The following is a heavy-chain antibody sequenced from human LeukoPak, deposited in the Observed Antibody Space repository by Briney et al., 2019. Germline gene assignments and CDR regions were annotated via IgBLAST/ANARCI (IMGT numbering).Heavy chain of an antibody. CDR3: ARPTNWWGYFDY. CDR1: GFTFSSYA. V-gene: IGHV3-48*02. J-gene: IGHJ4*02. Sequence: GGPLRLSCAASGFTFSSYAMSWVRQAPGKGLEWVSYISSRGSTIYYADSVKGRFTISRDNAKNSLYLQMNSLRDEDTAVYYCARPTNWWGYFDYWGQGTLVTVSS. D-gene: IGHD2-8*02. CDR2: ISSRGSTI.